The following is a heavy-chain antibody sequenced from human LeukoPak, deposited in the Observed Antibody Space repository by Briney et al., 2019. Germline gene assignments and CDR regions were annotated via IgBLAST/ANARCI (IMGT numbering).Heavy chain of an antibody. Sequence: PGGSLRLSCAASGFTFSSYWMSCVRQAPGKGLEWVSHISARGDNTYYADSVKGRFTISRDNSKNTLYLQMNSLRADDTAVYYCAKGSFHLGYCSRTSCFRYYMDVWGKGTTVT. CDR3: AKGSFHLGYCSRTSCFRYYMDV. CDR2: ISARGDNT. D-gene: IGHD2-2*01. V-gene: IGHV3-23*01. J-gene: IGHJ6*03. CDR1: GFTFSSYW.